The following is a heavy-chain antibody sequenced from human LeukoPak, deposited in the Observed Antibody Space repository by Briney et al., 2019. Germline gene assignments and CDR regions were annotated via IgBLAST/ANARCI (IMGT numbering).Heavy chain of an antibody. J-gene: IGHJ6*02. Sequence: ASVKVSCKVSGYTLTELSMHWVRQAPGKGLEWMGGLDPEDGETIYAQKFQGRVTMTEDTSTDTAYMELSSLRSEDTAVYYCATDLRAVAGYYYYGMDVWGQGTTVTVSS. CDR1: GYTLTELS. V-gene: IGHV1-24*01. D-gene: IGHD6-19*01. CDR2: LDPEDGET. CDR3: ATDLRAVAGYYYYGMDV.